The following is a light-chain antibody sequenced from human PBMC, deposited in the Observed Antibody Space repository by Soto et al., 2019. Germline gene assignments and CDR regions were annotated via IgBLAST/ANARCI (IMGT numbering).Light chain of an antibody. V-gene: IGKV3-15*01. Sequence: EIVMTQSPTTLSVSPGERATLSCRASQSVSSNLAWYQQKHGQAPRLLVYGASTRATGIPARFSGSGSGTEFTLTISSLQSEDFAVYSCHQYNSWPYTFGQGTKVEI. CDR2: GAS. CDR3: HQYNSWPYT. J-gene: IGKJ2*01. CDR1: QSVSSN.